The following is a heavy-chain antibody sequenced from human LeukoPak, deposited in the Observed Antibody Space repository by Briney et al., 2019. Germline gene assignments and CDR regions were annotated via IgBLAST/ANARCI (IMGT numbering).Heavy chain of an antibody. V-gene: IGHV3-23*01. CDR3: AKDARRSSGWYFFDH. Sequence: GWSLRLSCAASGFTSSSYVMSWVRQAPGKGLAWVSVISDSGGTTYYADSVKGRFTISRDNSRNTLYLQMNSLRVEDTAVYYCAKDARRSSGWYFFDHWGQGTLVTVSS. D-gene: IGHD6-19*01. J-gene: IGHJ4*02. CDR2: ISDSGGTT. CDR1: GFTSSSYV.